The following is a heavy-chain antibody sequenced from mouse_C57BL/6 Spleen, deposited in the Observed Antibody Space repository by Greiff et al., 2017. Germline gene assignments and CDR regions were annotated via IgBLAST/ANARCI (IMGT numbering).Heavy chain of an antibody. D-gene: IGHD2-1*01. J-gene: IGHJ4*01. CDR1: GFNIKNTY. CDR2: IDPANGNT. CDR3: ALIYYGNYNYAMDY. Sequence: VQLQQSVAELVRPGASVKLSCTASGFNIKNTYMHWVKQRPEQGLEWIGRIDPANGNTKYAPKFQGKANITAEPSSNTAYLQLSSLTSEDTAIYYCALIYYGNYNYAMDYWGQGTSVTVSS. V-gene: IGHV14-3*01.